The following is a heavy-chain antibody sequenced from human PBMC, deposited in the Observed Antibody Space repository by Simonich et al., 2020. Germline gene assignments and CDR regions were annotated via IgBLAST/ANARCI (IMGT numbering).Heavy chain of an antibody. J-gene: IGHJ2*01. CDR2: DNPRRDGQ. Sequence: QVQLVQSGAEVKKPGASVKVSCKASGYTFNGYYMHRVRQAPGQGLEWIGRDNPRRDGQNTAQKFQGSVTMTRTKSISTAYMELSRLSSDDTAVYYCARDGGNCSGGSCYWYFDLWGRGTLVTVSS. V-gene: IGHV1-2*06. CDR1: GYTFNGYY. CDR3: ARDGGNCSGGSCYWYFDL. D-gene: IGHD2-15*01.